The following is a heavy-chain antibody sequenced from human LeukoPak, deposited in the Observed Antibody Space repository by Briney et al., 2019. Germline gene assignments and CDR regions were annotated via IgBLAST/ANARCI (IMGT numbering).Heavy chain of an antibody. J-gene: IGHJ4*02. Sequence: PGRSLRLSCAASGFTFSNCGMHWVRQAPGKGLEWVAVIWFDGSNKYYVDSVKGRFTISRDNSKNTLYLQMNSLRAEDTAVYYCAKDAIGQYRTYYFDHWGQGTLVPVSS. CDR3: AKDAIGQYRTYYFDH. CDR2: IWFDGSNK. V-gene: IGHV3-33*06. D-gene: IGHD1-1*01. CDR1: GFTFSNCG.